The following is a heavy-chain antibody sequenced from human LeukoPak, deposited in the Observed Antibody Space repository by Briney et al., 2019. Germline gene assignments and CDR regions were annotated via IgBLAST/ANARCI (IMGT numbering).Heavy chain of an antibody. CDR1: GCSISSYC. CDR2: IYYSGST. J-gene: IGHJ4*02. V-gene: IGHV4-59*08. CDR3: ARKGVSDLYYFDS. Sequence: PSETLSLTCTVSGCSISSYCWSWIRQPPGKGLEWMGNIYYSGSTNYNSSLKSRVTISVDTSKNQISLKLRSVTAADTAVYYCARKGVSDLYYFDSWGQGTLVTVSS. D-gene: IGHD3-16*01.